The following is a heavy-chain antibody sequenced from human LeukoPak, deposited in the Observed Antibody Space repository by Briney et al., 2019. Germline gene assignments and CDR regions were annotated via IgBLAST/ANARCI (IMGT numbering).Heavy chain of an antibody. D-gene: IGHD3-16*02. J-gene: IGHJ4*02. V-gene: IGHV4-34*01. CDR2: INHSGST. CDR1: GGSFSGYY. Sequence: SETLSLTCAVYGGSFSGYYWSWIRQPPGKGLEWIGEINHSGSTNYNPSLKSRVTISVDTSKNQFSLKLSSVTAADTAVYYRARYSAGMITFGGVIVIPTYYFDYWGQGTLVTVSS. CDR3: ARYSAGMITFGGVIVIPTYYFDY.